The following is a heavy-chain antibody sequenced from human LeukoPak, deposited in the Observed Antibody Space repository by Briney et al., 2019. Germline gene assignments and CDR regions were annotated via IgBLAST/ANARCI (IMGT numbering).Heavy chain of an antibody. CDR3: ARDFKEADP. CDR2: ISTDGGST. CDR1: EFTFSSYW. J-gene: IGHJ5*02. Sequence: GGSLRLSCEDSEFTFSSYWMHWVRQAPRKGLVWVSRISTDGGSTSYADSVKGRFTISRDNARKTLYLQMNSVRAEDTAVYYCARDFKEADPWGQGTLVTVSS. V-gene: IGHV3-74*01.